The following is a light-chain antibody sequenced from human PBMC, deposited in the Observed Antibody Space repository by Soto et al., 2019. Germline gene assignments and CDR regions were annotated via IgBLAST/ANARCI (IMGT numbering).Light chain of an antibody. CDR3: QQYDHFPYT. J-gene: IGKJ2*01. CDR2: KAS. V-gene: IGKV1-5*03. CDR1: QSISNW. Sequence: DIKMTQSPSTRSASVGDTVAITCRASQSISNWLAWYQQKPGQAPKLLIHKASTLESGVPSRFSGSGSGTEFTLTLSSLQPDDFATYYCQQYDHFPYTFGQGTKLEIK.